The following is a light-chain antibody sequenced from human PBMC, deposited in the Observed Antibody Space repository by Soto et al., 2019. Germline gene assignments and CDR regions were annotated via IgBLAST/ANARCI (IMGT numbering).Light chain of an antibody. V-gene: IGLV1-40*01. CDR3: QTYDSSLSGV. Sequence: QSVLTQPPSVSGAPGQKITISCTGSPSNIGAGYDVHWYLHLPGTAPKLVIYANNNRPSGVPDRFSGSKSDTSASLTITGLQADDEADYYCQTYDSSLSGVFGGGTKLTVL. J-gene: IGLJ3*02. CDR1: PSNIGAGYD. CDR2: ANN.